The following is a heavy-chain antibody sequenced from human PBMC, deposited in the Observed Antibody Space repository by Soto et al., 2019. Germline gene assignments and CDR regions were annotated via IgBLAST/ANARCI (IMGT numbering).Heavy chain of an antibody. V-gene: IGHV1-69*13. Sequence: SVKVSCTASAGTFICYAINWVLQAPGQGLEWMGGIIPIFGTANYGQKFQGRVTITADESTSTAYMELSTLRSEDTAVYYCARSIMDFYYYYGMDVWDQGTTDTVYS. CDR1: AGTFICYA. CDR2: IIPIFGTA. CDR3: ARSIMDFYYYYGMDV. D-gene: IGHD3-16*01. J-gene: IGHJ6*02.